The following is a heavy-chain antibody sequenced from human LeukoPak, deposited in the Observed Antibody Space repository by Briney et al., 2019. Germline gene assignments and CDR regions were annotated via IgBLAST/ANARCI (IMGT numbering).Heavy chain of an antibody. J-gene: IGHJ4*02. CDR2: IYYSGST. V-gene: IGHV4-31*03. CDR3: ARGRWRLPNDY. D-gene: IGHD4-11*01. CDR1: GGSISSGGYY. Sequence: PSETLSLTCTVSGGSISSGGYYWSWIRQHPGKGLEWIGYIYYSGSTYYNPSLKSRVTISVDTSKNQFSLKLSSVTAADTAVYYCARGRWRLPNDYWGQGTLVTVSS.